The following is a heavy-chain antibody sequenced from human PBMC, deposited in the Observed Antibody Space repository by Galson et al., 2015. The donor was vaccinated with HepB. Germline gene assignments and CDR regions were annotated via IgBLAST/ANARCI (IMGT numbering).Heavy chain of an antibody. CDR3: ARGTARRVPAAMDY. V-gene: IGHV1-18*01. D-gene: IGHD2-2*01. Sequence: SCKASGYTFTSYGISWVRQAPGQGLEWMGWISAYNGNTNYAQKLQGRVTMTTDTSTSTAYMELRSLRSDDTAVYYCARGTARRVPAAMDYWGQGTLVTVSS. CDR1: GYTFTSYG. CDR2: ISAYNGNT. J-gene: IGHJ4*02.